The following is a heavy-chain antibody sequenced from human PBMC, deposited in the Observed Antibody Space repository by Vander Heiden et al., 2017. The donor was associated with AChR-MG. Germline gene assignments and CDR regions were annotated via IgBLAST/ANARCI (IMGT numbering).Heavy chain of an antibody. CDR2: IDWDDDK. CDR1: GFSLSTSGRC. V-gene: IGHV2-70*01. Sequence: QVTLRESGPALVKPTQTLTLTCTFSGFSLSTSGRCVSWIRQPPGKALEWLALIDWDDDKYYSTSLKTRLTISKDTSKNQVVFTMTNMDPVDTATYYCARIDSSSSIFDYWGQGTLVTVSS. J-gene: IGHJ4*02. CDR3: ARIDSSSSIFDY. D-gene: IGHD6-6*01.